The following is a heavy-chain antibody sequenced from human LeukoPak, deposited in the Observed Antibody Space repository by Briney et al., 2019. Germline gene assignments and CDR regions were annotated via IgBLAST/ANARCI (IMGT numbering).Heavy chain of an antibody. CDR2: ISSSSSYI. V-gene: IGHV3-21*01. D-gene: IGHD3-3*01. CDR1: GFTFSSYE. J-gene: IGHJ4*02. CDR3: ARGTDFWSGFRVR. Sequence: AGGSLRLSCAASGFTFSSYEMNWVRQAPGKGLEWVSSISSSSSYIYYADSVKGRFTISRDNAKNSLYLQMNSLRAEDTAVYYCARGTDFWSGFRVRWGQGTLVTVSS.